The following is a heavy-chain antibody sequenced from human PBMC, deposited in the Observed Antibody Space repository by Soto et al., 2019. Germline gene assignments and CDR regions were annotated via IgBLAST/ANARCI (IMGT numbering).Heavy chain of an antibody. CDR1: GFTFSSYA. Sequence: EVQLLESGGGLVQPGGSLRLSCAASGFTFSSYAMSWVRQAPGKGLEWVSAISGSGGSTYYADSVKGRFTIARDNSRNTLYRHVTSLSAEDTAVYYGAIELHYGDYRSYSEYWCRGPLVTVSP. V-gene: IGHV3-23*01. D-gene: IGHD4-17*01. J-gene: IGHJ4*02. CDR3: AIELHYGDYRSYSEY. CDR2: ISGSGGST.